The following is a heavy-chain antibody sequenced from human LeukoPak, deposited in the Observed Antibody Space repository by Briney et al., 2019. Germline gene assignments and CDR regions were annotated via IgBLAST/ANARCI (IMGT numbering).Heavy chain of an antibody. CDR1: GYSISNDYY. J-gene: IGHJ4*02. CDR3: ARDLIAVAGTCFDY. Sequence: SETLSLTCAVSGYSISNDYYWGWIRQPPGRGLEWIGSIYHSGSTYYNPSLKSRVTISVDTSKNQFSLKLSSVTAADTAVYYCARDLIAVAGTCFDYWGQGTLVTVSS. D-gene: IGHD6-19*01. CDR2: IYHSGST. V-gene: IGHV4-38-2*02.